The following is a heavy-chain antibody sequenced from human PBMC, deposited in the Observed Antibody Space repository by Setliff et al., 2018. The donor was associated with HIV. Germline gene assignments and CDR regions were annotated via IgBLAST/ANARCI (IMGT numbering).Heavy chain of an antibody. Sequence: AASVKVSCKASGYTFTSYAMNWVRQAPGQGLEWMGCISTNTGSPTYAQGFTGRFVFSLDTSLSTAYLQISSLKAEDTAVYYCARDPANSGGWDWGQGTLVTVSS. D-gene: IGHD6-19*01. CDR2: ISTNTGSP. CDR1: GYTFTSYA. V-gene: IGHV7-4-1*02. J-gene: IGHJ4*02. CDR3: ARDPANSGGWD.